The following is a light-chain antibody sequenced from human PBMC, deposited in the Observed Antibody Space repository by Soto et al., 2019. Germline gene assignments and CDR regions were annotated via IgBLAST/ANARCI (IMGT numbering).Light chain of an antibody. CDR1: SGDVGDYNY. V-gene: IGLV2-8*01. CDR3: SSYAGSNNLL. J-gene: IGLJ3*02. Sequence: QSALTQPPSASGSPGQSVTISCTGTSGDVGDYNYVSWYQQHPGKAPKLMIYEVTQRPSGVPDRFSGSKSGNTASLTVSGLQAEDEADYYCSSYAGSNNLLFGGGTKVTVL. CDR2: EVT.